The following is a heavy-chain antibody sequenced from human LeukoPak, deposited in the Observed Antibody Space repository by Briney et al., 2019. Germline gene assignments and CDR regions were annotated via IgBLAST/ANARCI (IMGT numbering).Heavy chain of an antibody. J-gene: IGHJ4*02. CDR1: GVSISSSNSY. CDR3: ARGTLYSGWSYYFDY. CDR2: VYYSGTT. D-gene: IGHD6-19*01. Sequence: PSETLSLTCTVSGVSISSSNSYWGWIRQPPGKALEWIGSVYYSGTTSYNPSLKSRVTISVDMSKNHFSLRLSSVTAADTAMYYCARGTLYSGWSYYFDYWGQGSQVTVSS. V-gene: IGHV4-39*07.